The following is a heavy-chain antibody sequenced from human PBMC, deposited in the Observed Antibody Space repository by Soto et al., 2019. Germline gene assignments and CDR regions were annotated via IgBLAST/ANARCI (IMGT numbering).Heavy chain of an antibody. CDR1: GFSFSTYS. D-gene: IGHD6-6*01. J-gene: IGHJ6*02. CDR3: ARGGSSSDNGMDV. CDR2: ISSRSYTI. V-gene: IGHV3-48*02. Sequence: EVQLVESGGGLVQPGGSLSLSCAASGFSFSTYSMNWVRQAPGKGLEWVSYISSRSYTIYYIDSVKGRFTISRDNAKSSIYLQMTSLRDEDAAVYYCARGGSSSDNGMDVWGQGTTVTVSS.